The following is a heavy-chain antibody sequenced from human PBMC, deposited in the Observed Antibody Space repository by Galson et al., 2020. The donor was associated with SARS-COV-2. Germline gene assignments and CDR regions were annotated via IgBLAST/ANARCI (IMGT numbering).Heavy chain of an antibody. Sequence: PSDTLSLSRTVSRSFIRRGYHSGWLPHPPANGLACFRSIYHTGSHSYNPSLKRRVTISVDPSKNQFSLKLSSVTAADTAVYYCALSVDTAMVTPPPYYGMDVWGQGTTVTVSS. CDR1: RSFIRRGYH. V-gene: IGHV4-38-2*02. CDR3: ALSVDTAMVTPPPYYGMDV. CDR2: IYHTGSH. D-gene: IGHD5-18*01. J-gene: IGHJ6*02.